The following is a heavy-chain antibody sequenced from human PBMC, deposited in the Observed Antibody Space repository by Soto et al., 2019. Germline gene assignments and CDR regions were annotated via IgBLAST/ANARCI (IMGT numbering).Heavy chain of an antibody. D-gene: IGHD1-26*01. V-gene: IGHV4-59*08. J-gene: IGHJ4*02. CDR3: ASSMVGARRFDH. CDR2: IYYSGST. CDR1: GGSITSYH. Sequence: QVQLQESSPGLVKPSETLSLTCTVSGGSITSYHWNWIRQPPGKGLEWIGYIYYSGSTDYNPSLNSRVTTSVDTSQNQLSLKLSPVTASDTAVDSCASSMVGARRFDHWGQGTLVTVSS.